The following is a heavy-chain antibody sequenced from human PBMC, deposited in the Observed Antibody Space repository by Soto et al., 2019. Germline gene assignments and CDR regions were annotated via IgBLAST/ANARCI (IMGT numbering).Heavy chain of an antibody. CDR2: IYRGVAT. CDR3: ARDRSDSSRVDSFDV. Sequence: GSLRLSCAVSGFAVSDNYMSWVRQAPGKGLEWVSVIYRGVATHYADSVKGRFTISRDDSKNTVYLQMNSLRAEDTAVYYCARDRSDSSRVDSFDVWGQGTMVTVSS. CDR1: GFAVSDNY. D-gene: IGHD6-25*01. V-gene: IGHV3-53*01. J-gene: IGHJ3*01.